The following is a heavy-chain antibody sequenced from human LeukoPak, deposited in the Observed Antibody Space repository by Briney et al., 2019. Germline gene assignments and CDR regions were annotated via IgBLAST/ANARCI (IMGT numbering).Heavy chain of an antibody. CDR2: MNPNSGNT. CDR1: GYTFTSYD. CDR3: ARDSYVYSSSWYAEYYFDY. D-gene: IGHD6-13*01. V-gene: IGHV1-8*01. J-gene: IGHJ4*02. Sequence: ASVKVSCKASGYTFTSYDINWVRQATGQGLEWMGWMNPNSGNTGYAQKFQGRVTMTRNTSISTAYMELSSLRSEDTAVYYCARDSYVYSSSWYAEYYFDYWGQGTLVTVSS.